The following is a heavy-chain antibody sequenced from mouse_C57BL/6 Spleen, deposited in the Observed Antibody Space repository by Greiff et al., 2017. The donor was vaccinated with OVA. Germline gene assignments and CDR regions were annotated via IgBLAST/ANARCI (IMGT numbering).Heavy chain of an antibody. CDR2: INPNNGGT. CDR3: ARYGGSYRYFDV. Sequence: EVQLQQSGPELVKPGASVKMSCKASGYTFTDYNMHWVKQSHGKSLEWIGYINPNNGGTSYNQKFKGKATLTVNKSSSTAYMELRSLTSEDSAVYYCARYGGSYRYFDVWGTGTTVTVSS. D-gene: IGHD1-1*01. V-gene: IGHV1-22*01. J-gene: IGHJ1*03. CDR1: GYTFTDYN.